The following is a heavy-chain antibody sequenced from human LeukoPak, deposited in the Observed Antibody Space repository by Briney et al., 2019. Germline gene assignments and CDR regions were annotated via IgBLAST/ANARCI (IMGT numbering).Heavy chain of an antibody. J-gene: IGHJ4*02. CDR2: IKADGSET. V-gene: IGHV3-74*01. Sequence: PGGSLRLSCAVSGFTFSRYWMHWVRQAPGKGLVWVSRIKADGSETNYADSVKGRFTVSRDNAKNTLYLQLNSLRVEETAVYYCARDGDGWNFDYWGQGTLVTVSS. D-gene: IGHD5-24*01. CDR3: ARDGDGWNFDY. CDR1: GFTFSRYW.